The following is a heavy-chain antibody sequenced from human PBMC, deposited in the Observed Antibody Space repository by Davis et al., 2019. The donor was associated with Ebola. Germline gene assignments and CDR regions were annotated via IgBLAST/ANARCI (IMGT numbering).Heavy chain of an antibody. V-gene: IGHV3-74*01. Sequence: GESLKISCAASGFTFSSYWMHWVRQAPGKGLVWVSRINSDGSSTSYADSVKGRFTISRDNAKNTLYLQMNSLRAEDTAVYYCAKGYSSSQYYFDYWGQGTLVTVSS. CDR3: AKGYSSSQYYFDY. D-gene: IGHD6-13*01. CDR2: INSDGSST. CDR1: GFTFSSYW. J-gene: IGHJ4*02.